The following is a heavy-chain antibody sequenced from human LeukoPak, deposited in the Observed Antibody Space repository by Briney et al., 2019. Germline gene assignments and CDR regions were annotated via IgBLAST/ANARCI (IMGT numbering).Heavy chain of an antibody. V-gene: IGHV3-7*01. J-gene: IGHJ4*02. Sequence: GGSLRLSCAASGFIFRSHWMSWVRQAPGKGLEWVANIIQDGSEKYYVDSVKGRFTISRDNAKNSLYLQMNSLRAEDTAVYYCARMSGSRLPGNWGQGTLVTVSS. CDR2: IIQDGSEK. CDR1: GFIFRSHW. D-gene: IGHD3-3*01. CDR3: ARMSGSRLPGN.